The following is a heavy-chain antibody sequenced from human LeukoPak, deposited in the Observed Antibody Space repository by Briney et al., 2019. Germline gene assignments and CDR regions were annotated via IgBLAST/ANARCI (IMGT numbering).Heavy chain of an antibody. D-gene: IGHD3-3*01. CDR2: IKQDGSEK. J-gene: IGHJ6*03. CDR1: GFTFSSYW. Sequence: GGSLRLSCAASGFTFSSYWMSWVRQAPGKGLEWVANIKQDGSEKYYVDSVKGRFTISRDNAKNSLYLQMNSLRAEDTALYYCARLRCNDFWSGHWKYYYYMDVWGKGTTVTVSS. V-gene: IGHV3-7*01. CDR3: ARLRCNDFWSGHWKYYYYMDV.